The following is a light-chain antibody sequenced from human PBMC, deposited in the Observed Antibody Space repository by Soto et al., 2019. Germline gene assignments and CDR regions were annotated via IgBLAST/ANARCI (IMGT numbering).Light chain of an antibody. CDR2: GAS. Sequence: EIVLTQSPGTLSLSPGERATLSCRASQSVSSYYLAWYQQKPGQAPRLLIYGASSRATGIPDRFSGSGSGTDFTLTISRLEPEDSAVYYCQQYGSSLSITFGQETRLEIK. CDR1: QSVSSYY. J-gene: IGKJ5*01. CDR3: QQYGSSLSIT. V-gene: IGKV3-20*01.